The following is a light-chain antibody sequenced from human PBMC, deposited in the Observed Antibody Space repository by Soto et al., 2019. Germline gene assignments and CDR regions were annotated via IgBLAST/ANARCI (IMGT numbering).Light chain of an antibody. Sequence: DIQMTQSPSTLSASVGDRVTITCRASQSIINWLAWYQQKPGKAPKLLVYKASRLQGGVPSRFSGSGSGTEFILTISSLQPDDFATYYCQQFNTYSRTFGQGTKVEIK. CDR3: QQFNTYSRT. J-gene: IGKJ1*01. CDR1: QSIINW. V-gene: IGKV1-5*03. CDR2: KAS.